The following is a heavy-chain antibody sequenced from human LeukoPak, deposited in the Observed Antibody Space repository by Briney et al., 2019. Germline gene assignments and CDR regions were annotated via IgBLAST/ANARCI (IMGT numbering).Heavy chain of an antibody. CDR1: GFTFSNLW. D-gene: IGHD6-13*01. V-gene: IGHV3-23*01. Sequence: GGSLRLSCAASGFTFSNLWMSWVRQAPGKGLEWVSAISGGGGSTFYADSVKGQFTISRDNSKNTLYLQMDSLRAEDTAVYYCAKEDAYSSSNPDYWGQGTLVTVSS. J-gene: IGHJ4*02. CDR3: AKEDAYSSSNPDY. CDR2: ISGGGGST.